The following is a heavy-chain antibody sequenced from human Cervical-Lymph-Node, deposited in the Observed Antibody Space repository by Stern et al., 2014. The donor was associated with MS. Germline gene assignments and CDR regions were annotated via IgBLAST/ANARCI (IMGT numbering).Heavy chain of an antibody. Sequence: VQLVESGGGLVKPGGSLRLSCAASGFTFSDYYMSWIRQAPGKGLERVSYISSKGNTIYCADSVKGRFTISRDNAKNSLYLQMNSLRAEDTAVYYCARDTCSGGSCYDYWGQGTLVTVSS. CDR3: ARDTCSGGSCYDY. V-gene: IGHV3-11*01. J-gene: IGHJ4*02. D-gene: IGHD2-15*01. CDR1: GFTFSDYY. CDR2: ISSKGNTI.